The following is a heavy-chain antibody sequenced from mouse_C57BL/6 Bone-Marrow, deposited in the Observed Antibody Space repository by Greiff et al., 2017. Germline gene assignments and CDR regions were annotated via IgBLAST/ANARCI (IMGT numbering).Heavy chain of an antibody. V-gene: IGHV1-64*01. J-gene: IGHJ4*01. CDR1: GYTFTSYW. CDR3: ARQRITTVDYYSMDY. D-gene: IGHD1-1*01. CDR2: IHPNSGST. Sequence: QVQLQQPGAELVKPGASVKLSCKASGYTFTSYWMHWVKQRPGQGLEWIGMIHPNSGSTHYNEKFKSKATLTVDNSSSTAYMQLSILTYEDSAVYYCARQRITTVDYYSMDYWGQGTSVTVSA.